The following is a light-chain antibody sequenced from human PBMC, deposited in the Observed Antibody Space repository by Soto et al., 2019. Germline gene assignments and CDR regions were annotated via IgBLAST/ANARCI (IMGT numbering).Light chain of an antibody. Sequence: DIQMSLSPSSLSASVGDRVSITCPASQSIVTSINSYLQKPGKAPKLLIYAASNLQSGVPSRFSGSGSGTDFTLTISSLQPEDFSAYFCQQSYSTPPWTFGQGTKLDIK. J-gene: IGKJ1*01. CDR2: AAS. CDR1: QSIVTS. V-gene: IGKV1-39*01. CDR3: QQSYSTPPWT.